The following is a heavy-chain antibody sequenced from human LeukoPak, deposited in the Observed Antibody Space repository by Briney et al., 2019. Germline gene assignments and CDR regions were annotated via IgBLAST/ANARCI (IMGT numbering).Heavy chain of an antibody. CDR1: GYTFTGYY. Sequence: GASVKVSCKASGYTFTGYYMHWVRQAPGQGLEWMGWINPNSGGTNYAQKFQGRVTMTRDTSISTAYMELSRLRSDDTAVYYCARAGGYDWRPFGYWGQGTLVTVSS. V-gene: IGHV1-2*02. CDR2: INPNSGGT. D-gene: IGHD5-12*01. CDR3: ARAGGYDWRPFGY. J-gene: IGHJ4*02.